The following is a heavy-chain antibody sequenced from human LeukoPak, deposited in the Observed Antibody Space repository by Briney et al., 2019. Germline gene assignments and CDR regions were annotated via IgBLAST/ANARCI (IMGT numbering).Heavy chain of an antibody. J-gene: IGHJ6*02. CDR2: IIPIFGTA. D-gene: IGHD2-21*02. CDR1: GGTFSSYA. Sequence: GASVKVSCKASGGTFSSYAISWVRQAPGQGLEWMGGIIPIFGTANYAQKFQGRVTITADESTSTAYMELSSLRSEDTAVYYCAIPYCGGDCYSGVYYYGMDVWAKGPRSPSP. CDR3: AIPYCGGDCYSGVYYYGMDV. V-gene: IGHV1-69*13.